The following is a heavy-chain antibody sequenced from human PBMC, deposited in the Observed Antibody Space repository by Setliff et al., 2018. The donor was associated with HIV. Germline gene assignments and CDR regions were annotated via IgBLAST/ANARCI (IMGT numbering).Heavy chain of an antibody. CDR1: DDSINDYY. D-gene: IGHD2-8*02. CDR3: SRISSRTASSGILFDH. Sequence: SETLSLTCTVSDDSINDYYWSWLRQPPGKGLEWIGYIYKTGTTRYSPSLESRVTISIDTSRNHFSLNLKSVTAADTAIYYCSRISSRTASSGILFDHWGQGTLVTVSS. J-gene: IGHJ4*02. CDR2: IYKTGTT. V-gene: IGHV4-4*09.